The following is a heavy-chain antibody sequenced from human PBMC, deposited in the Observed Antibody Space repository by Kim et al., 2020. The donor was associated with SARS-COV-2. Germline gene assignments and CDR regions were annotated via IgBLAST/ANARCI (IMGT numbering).Heavy chain of an antibody. J-gene: IGHJ4*02. CDR3: AGSGYVWGGYRYTGFDY. CDR1: GCPISSYY. CDR2: IYYSGST. D-gene: IGHD3-16*02. V-gene: IGHV4-59*01. Sequence: SETLSLTCTVSGCPISSYYWSWIRQPPGKGLEWIGYIYYSGSTNYNPSFKSRFTISVDTSKNQFSLKLSTVPAAGPAVYYCAGSGYVWGGYRYTGFDYWGQGTLVTGSS.